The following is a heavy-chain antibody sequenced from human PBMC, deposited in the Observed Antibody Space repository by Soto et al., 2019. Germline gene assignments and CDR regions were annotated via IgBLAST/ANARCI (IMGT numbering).Heavy chain of an antibody. D-gene: IGHD2-2*02. CDR3: VRRSSTSCYNS. Sequence: QVQLQQWGAGLLKPSETLSLTCAVYGGSFSGYYWSWIRQPPGKGLEWIGEINHSGSTNYNPSLKSRVPISVDTSKSQFSLKLRSVTAADTAVYYCVRRSSTSCYNSWGQGTLVTVSS. V-gene: IGHV4-34*01. CDR2: INHSGST. J-gene: IGHJ4*02. CDR1: GGSFSGYY.